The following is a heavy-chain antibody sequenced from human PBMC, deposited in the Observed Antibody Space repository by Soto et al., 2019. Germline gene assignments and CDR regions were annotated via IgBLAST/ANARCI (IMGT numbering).Heavy chain of an antibody. CDR2: ITGSGRDT. D-gene: IGHD6-13*01. CDR3: AKLGSSTWSPHYYFDY. Sequence: GGSLRLSCAASGFIFSSYAMGWVRQTPGRGLEWVSAITGSGRDTYYVDSVKGRFTISRDNSKNTVYLQMTSLRAEDTALYYCAKLGSSTWSPHYYFDYWGQGSLVTVSS. J-gene: IGHJ4*02. CDR1: GFIFSSYA. V-gene: IGHV3-23*01.